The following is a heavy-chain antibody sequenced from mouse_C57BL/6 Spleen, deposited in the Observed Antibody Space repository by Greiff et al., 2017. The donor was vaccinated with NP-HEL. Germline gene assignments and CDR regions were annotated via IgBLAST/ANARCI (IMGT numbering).Heavy chain of an antibody. D-gene: IGHD1-1*01. CDR3: TRFYYGSSYGAMDY. CDR1: GYTFTDYE. CDR2: IDPETGGT. V-gene: IGHV1-15*01. Sequence: QVQLQQSGAELVRPGASVTLSCKASGYTFTDYEMHWVKQTPVHGLEWIGAIDPETGGTAYNQKFKGKAILTADKSSSTAYMELRSLTSEDSAVYYCTRFYYGSSYGAMDYWGQGTSVTVSS. J-gene: IGHJ4*01.